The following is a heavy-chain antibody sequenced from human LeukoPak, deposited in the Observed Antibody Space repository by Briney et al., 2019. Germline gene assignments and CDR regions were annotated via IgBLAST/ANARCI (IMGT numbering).Heavy chain of an antibody. V-gene: IGHV4-59*10. CDR3: ARPEVVPASHSARQYYFDY. CDR2: IYTSGST. Sequence: GSLRLPCAASGFTFSTYWMSWVRQATGKGLEWIGRIYTSGSTNYNPSLKSRVTISVDTSKNQFSLKLSSVTAADTAVYYCARPEVVPASHSARQYYFDYWGQGTLVTVSS. CDR1: GFTFSTYW. J-gene: IGHJ4*02. D-gene: IGHD2-2*01.